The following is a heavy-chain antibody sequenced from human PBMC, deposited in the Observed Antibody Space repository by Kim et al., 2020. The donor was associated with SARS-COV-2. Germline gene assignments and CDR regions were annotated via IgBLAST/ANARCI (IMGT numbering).Heavy chain of an antibody. J-gene: IGHJ6*02. CDR2: IYPSDSDT. CDR3: ASSPLTTAYYGMGV. CDR1: GHSFASYW. Sequence: GESLKISCKASGHSFASYWIAWVRQMPGKGLEWMGIIYPSDSDTRYSPAFQGQVTISADKTISTAYLQWSSLKASDTAMYYCASSPLTTAYYGMGVWGQGTTVTVSS. D-gene: IGHD4-17*01. V-gene: IGHV5-51*01.